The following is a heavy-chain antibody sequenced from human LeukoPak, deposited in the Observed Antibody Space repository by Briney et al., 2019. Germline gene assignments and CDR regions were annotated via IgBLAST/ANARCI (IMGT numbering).Heavy chain of an antibody. CDR2: ISSSGGST. D-gene: IGHD3-16*02. CDR1: GFTFSSYG. CDR3: ARDLLGYNYYYMDV. V-gene: IGHV3-23*01. Sequence: GGSLRLSCAASGFTFSSYGMSWVRQAPGKGLEWVSAISSSGGSTYYADSVKGRFTISRDNSKNTLYLQMNSLRAEDTAVYYCARDLLGYNYYYMDVWGKGTTVTVSS. J-gene: IGHJ6*03.